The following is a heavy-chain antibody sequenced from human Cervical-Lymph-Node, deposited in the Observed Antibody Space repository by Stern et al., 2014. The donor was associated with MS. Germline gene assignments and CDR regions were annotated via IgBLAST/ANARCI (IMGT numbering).Heavy chain of an antibody. J-gene: IGHJ4*02. CDR1: GFSVSTSGVG. V-gene: IGHV2-5*02. CDR2: LYWDDDK. CDR3: ARIIDNSGYDYVY. D-gene: IGHD5-12*01. Sequence: QITLKESGPTLVKPTQTLTLTCTFSGFSVSTSGVGVGWIRQPPGKALEWLALLYWDDDKRCSPSLKSRLTITKYTTKNQVVLKMTNMDPVDTATYYCARIIDNSGYDYVYWGQGTLVTVSS.